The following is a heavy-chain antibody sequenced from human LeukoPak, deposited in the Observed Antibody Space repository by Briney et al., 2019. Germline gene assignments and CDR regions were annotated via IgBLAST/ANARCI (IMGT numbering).Heavy chain of an antibody. CDR2: ISPSGDST. J-gene: IGHJ4*02. Sequence: QTGGSLRLSCAASGFTFSSSAMTWVRQAPGKGLEWVSTISPSGDSTYYADSVKGRFTISRDNSKNTLYLHMNSLRAEDTAVYYCAKRVVIPTGRYYDYWGQGTQVTVSS. D-gene: IGHD3-22*01. CDR3: AKRVVIPTGRYYDY. V-gene: IGHV3-23*01. CDR1: GFTFSSSA.